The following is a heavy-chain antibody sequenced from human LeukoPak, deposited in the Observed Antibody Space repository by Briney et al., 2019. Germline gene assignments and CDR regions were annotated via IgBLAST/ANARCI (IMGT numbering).Heavy chain of an antibody. CDR2: IKQDGSEK. J-gene: IGHJ4*02. Sequence: PGGSLRLSCAASGFTFSSYWMSWVRQAPGKGLEWVANIKQDGSEKYYVDSVKGRFTISRDNAKNSQYLQMNSLRAEDTAVYYCARDPDYGDYVNYFDYWGQGTLVTASS. CDR1: GFTFSSYW. V-gene: IGHV3-7*01. D-gene: IGHD4-17*01. CDR3: ARDPDYGDYVNYFDY.